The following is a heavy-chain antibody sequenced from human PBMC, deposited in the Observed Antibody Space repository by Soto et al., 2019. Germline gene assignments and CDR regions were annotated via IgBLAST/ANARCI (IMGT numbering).Heavy chain of an antibody. CDR3: ARAKPSTTVTTPNWFDP. CDR2: IYHSGST. V-gene: IGHV4-30-2*01. D-gene: IGHD4-17*01. Sequence: SETLSLTCAVSGGSISSGGYSWSWIRQPPGKGLEWIGYIYHSGSTYYNPSLKSRVTISVDRSKNQFSLKLSSVTAADTAVYYCARAKPSTTVTTPNWFDPWGQGTLVTVS. J-gene: IGHJ5*02. CDR1: GGSISSGGYS.